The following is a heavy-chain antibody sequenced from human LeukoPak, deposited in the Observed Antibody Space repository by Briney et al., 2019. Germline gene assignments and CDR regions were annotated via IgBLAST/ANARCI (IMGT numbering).Heavy chain of an antibody. CDR2: INPNSGGT. Sequence: ASVKVSCKASGYTFTGYYRHWVRQAPGQGLEWMGWINPNSGGTNYAQKFQGRVTMTRDTSISTAYMELSRLRSDDTAVYYCARGPYYYGSGSYPPYLDYWGQGTLVTVSS. V-gene: IGHV1-2*02. D-gene: IGHD3-10*01. CDR1: GYTFTGYY. CDR3: ARGPYYYGSGSYPPYLDY. J-gene: IGHJ4*02.